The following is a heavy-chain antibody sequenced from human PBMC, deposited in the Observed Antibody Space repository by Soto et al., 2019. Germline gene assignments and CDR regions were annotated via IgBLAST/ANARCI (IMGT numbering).Heavy chain of an antibody. CDR3: ARWPAYCTGGSCYSGYFDY. CDR1: GGSISRYY. V-gene: IGHV4-59*01. Sequence: SETLSLTCTVSGGSISRYYWSWIRQPPGKGLEWIGYIYSSEITNYNPSQKSRVTISADTSKNQFSLHLRSVTAADTAVYYCARWPAYCTGGSCYSGYFDYWGQGTLVTVSS. J-gene: IGHJ4*02. D-gene: IGHD2-15*01. CDR2: IYSSEIT.